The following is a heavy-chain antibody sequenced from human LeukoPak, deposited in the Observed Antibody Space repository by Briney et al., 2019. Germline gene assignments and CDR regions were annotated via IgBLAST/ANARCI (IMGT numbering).Heavy chain of an antibody. CDR1: GFTFSSYA. J-gene: IGHJ3*02. CDR2: ISGSGGST. D-gene: IGHD3-22*01. CDR3: AKDEGSSGYKDAFDI. Sequence: VGSLRLSCAASGFTFSSYAMSWVRQAPGKWLEWVSAISGSGGSTYYADSVKGRFTISRDNSKNTLYLQMNSLRAEDTAVYYCAKDEGSSGYKDAFDIWGQGTMVTVSS. V-gene: IGHV3-23*01.